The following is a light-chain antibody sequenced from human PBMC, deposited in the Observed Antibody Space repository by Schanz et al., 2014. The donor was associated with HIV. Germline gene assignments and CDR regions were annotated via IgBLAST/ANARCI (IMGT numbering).Light chain of an antibody. CDR3: ATWDDSLNGPV. Sequence: QSVLTQPPSASGTPGQGITISCSGSSSNIGSDTVNWYQQLPGTAPKVLIYRNNQRPSGVPDRFSGSKSGTSASLAISGLQSEDEADYYCATWDDSLNGPVFGGGTKVTVL. CDR2: RNN. V-gene: IGLV1-44*01. CDR1: SSNIGSDT. J-gene: IGLJ2*01.